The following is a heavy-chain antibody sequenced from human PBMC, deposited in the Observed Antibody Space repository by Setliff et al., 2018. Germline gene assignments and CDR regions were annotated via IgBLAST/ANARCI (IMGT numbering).Heavy chain of an antibody. CDR3: VREGVDRRSSTDYRYYMDV. D-gene: IGHD6-6*01. V-gene: IGHV1-18*01. Sequence: RASVKVSCKASGYAFGSSGISWVRQAPGQGLEWMGWISAYNGYIVYAQKFQGRLTIITDESTNTAFMQLSSLRSDDTAVYYCVREGVDRRSSTDYRYYMDVWGKGTTVTVSS. J-gene: IGHJ6*03. CDR2: ISAYNGYI. CDR1: GYAFGSSG.